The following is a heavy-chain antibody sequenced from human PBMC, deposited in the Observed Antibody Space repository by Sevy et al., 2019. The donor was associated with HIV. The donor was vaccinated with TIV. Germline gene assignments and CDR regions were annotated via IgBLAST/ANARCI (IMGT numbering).Heavy chain of an antibody. CDR2: ISTYNSIT. CDR1: GYTFTTYG. Sequence: ASVKVSCKASGYTFTTYGITWVRQAPGQGLEWMGWISTYNSITNYAQKFQGRVTMTTDTSTSIAYMELRSLRSDDTAVYYCARSTQVAGRSNWFDPWGQGTLVTVSS. V-gene: IGHV1-18*01. J-gene: IGHJ5*02. D-gene: IGHD6-19*01. CDR3: ARSTQVAGRSNWFDP.